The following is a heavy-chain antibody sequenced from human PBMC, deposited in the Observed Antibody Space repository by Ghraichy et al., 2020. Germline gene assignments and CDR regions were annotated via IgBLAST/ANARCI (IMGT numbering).Heavy chain of an antibody. V-gene: IGHV3-30*18. D-gene: IGHD3-22*01. Sequence: AVISYDGSNKYHADSVKGRFTISRDNSKNTLYLQMNSLRAEDTAVYYCEKDWKEYYYYSSGYYPELWGMFFFNDTATTEIYTLSYTLSLHDALPIFADP. J-gene: IGHJ5*02. CDR2: ISYDGSNK. CDR3: EKDWKEYYYYSSGYYPELWGMFFFNDTATTEIYTLSYTLSLHDALPIFADP.